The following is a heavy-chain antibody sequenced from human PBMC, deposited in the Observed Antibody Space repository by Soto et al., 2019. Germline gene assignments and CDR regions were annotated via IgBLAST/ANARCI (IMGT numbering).Heavy chain of an antibody. J-gene: IGHJ4*02. CDR3: ARGQHGRVSTLNYDFWSDSLHPNYFDY. CDR1: GYTFTSYD. Sequence: GASVKVSCKASGYTFTSYDINWVRQATGQGLEWMGWMNPNSGNTGYAQKFQGRVTMTRNTSISTAYMELSSLRSEDTAVYYCARGQHGRVSTLNYDFWSDSLHPNYFDYRGQRTLVPVSS. D-gene: IGHD3-3*01. V-gene: IGHV1-8*01. CDR2: MNPNSGNT.